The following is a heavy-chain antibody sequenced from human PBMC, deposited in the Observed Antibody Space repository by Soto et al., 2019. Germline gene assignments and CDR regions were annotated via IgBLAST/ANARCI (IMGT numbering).Heavy chain of an antibody. V-gene: IGHV4-34*01. D-gene: IGHD3-10*01. CDR2: INHSGST. CDR1: GGSFSGYY. Sequence: PSETLSLTCAVYGGSFSGYYWRWIRQPPGKGLEWIGEINHSGSTNYNPSLKSRVTISVDTSKNQFSLKLSSVTAADTAVYYCARTLLTMVREALNWFDPWGQGTLVTVS. CDR3: ARTLLTMVREALNWFDP. J-gene: IGHJ5*02.